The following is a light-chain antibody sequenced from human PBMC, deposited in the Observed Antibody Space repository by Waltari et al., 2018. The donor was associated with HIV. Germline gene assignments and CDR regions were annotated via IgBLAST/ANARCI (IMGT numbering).Light chain of an antibody. V-gene: IGLV1-47*01. CDR1: SSNIGSYY. Sequence: QSVLTQPPSASGTPGQRVTISCSGDSSNIGSYYVYWFQQLPGTAPKLLLYSNNPRPSGGPDRFSGSNSGTSASLAISGLRSEDEADYYCAAWTDSLRAVVFGGGTKLSVL. J-gene: IGLJ2*01. CDR3: AAWTDSLRAVV. CDR2: SNN.